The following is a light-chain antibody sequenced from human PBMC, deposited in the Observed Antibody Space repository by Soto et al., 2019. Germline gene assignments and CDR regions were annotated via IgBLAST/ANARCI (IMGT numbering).Light chain of an antibody. CDR3: AAWDDSLSGSYV. Sequence: QSPLTQPPSASGTPGQRVSVSCSGSSSNIGNNYVFWYQHLPGTAPKLLIYRNDQRPSGVSARFSGSKSGTSASLAISGLRSEDEADYYCAAWDDSLSGSYVFGPGTKVTVL. J-gene: IGLJ1*01. CDR1: SSNIGNNY. CDR2: RND. V-gene: IGLV1-47*01.